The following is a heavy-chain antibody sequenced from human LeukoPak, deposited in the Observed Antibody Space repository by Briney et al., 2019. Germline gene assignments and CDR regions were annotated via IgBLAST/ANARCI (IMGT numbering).Heavy chain of an antibody. CDR3: ARDGGNYYDSSGYSVNLDY. D-gene: IGHD3-22*01. CDR1: GGSISSYY. J-gene: IGHJ4*02. V-gene: IGHV4-4*07. Sequence: SETLSLTCTVSGGSISSYYWSWIRQPAGKGLEWIGRIYTSGSTNYNPSLKSRVTMSVDTSKNQFSLKLSSVTAADTAVYYCARDGGNYYDSSGYSVNLDYWGQGTLVTVSS. CDR2: IYTSGST.